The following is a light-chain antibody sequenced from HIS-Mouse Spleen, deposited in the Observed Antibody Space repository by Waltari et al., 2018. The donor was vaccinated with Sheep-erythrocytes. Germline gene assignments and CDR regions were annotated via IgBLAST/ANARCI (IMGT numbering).Light chain of an antibody. CDR2: KDS. CDR1: ALPKQY. Sequence: SYELTQPPSVSVSPGQTDRITCSGDALPKQYAYWYQQKPGQAPVLVIYKDSERPSGIPERFSGSSSGTTVTLTISGVQAEDEADYYCQSADSSGTSYVFGTGTKVTVL. J-gene: IGLJ1*01. CDR3: QSADSSGTSYV. V-gene: IGLV3-25*03.